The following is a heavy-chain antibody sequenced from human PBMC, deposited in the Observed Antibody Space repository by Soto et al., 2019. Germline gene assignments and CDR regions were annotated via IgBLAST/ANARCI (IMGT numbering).Heavy chain of an antibody. D-gene: IGHD6-6*01. CDR2: INSDGSST. V-gene: IGHV3-74*01. Sequence: GGSLRLSCAASGFTFSSYWMHWVRQAPGKGLVWVSRINSDGSSTSYADSVKGRFTISRDNAKNTLYLQMNSLRAEDTAVYYCARGEYSSSSDYYYYGMDVWGQGTTVTVSS. CDR1: GFTFSSYW. CDR3: ARGEYSSSSDYYYYGMDV. J-gene: IGHJ6*02.